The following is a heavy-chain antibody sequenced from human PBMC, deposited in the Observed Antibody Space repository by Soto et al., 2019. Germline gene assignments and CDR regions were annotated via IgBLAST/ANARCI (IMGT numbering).Heavy chain of an antibody. D-gene: IGHD6-19*01. CDR1: GGSFSGYY. CDR2: INHSGST. Sequence: SETLSLTCTVYGGSFSGYYWSWIRQPPGKGLEWIGEINHSGSTNYNPSLKSRVTISVDTSKNQFSLKLSSVTAADTAVYYCARGAEQWLVSVWGQGTLVTVSS. J-gene: IGHJ4*02. CDR3: ARGAEQWLVSV. V-gene: IGHV4-34*01.